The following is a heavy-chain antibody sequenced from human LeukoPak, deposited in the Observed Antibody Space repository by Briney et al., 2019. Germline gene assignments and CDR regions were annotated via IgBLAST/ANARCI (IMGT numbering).Heavy chain of an antibody. Sequence: PGGSLRLSCAASGFSFSSYWMTWVRQAPGKGLEWVANIKQDESEKNYVDSVRGRFTISRDNAKNSLYLQMNSLRAEDTAVYYCATYYGPGGWVEYWGQGTLVTVSS. CDR3: ATYYGPGGWVEY. V-gene: IGHV3-7*01. J-gene: IGHJ4*02. CDR1: GFSFSSYW. CDR2: IKQDESEK. D-gene: IGHD3-10*01.